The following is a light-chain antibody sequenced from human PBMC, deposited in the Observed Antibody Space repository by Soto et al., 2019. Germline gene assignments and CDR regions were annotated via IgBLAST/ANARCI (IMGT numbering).Light chain of an antibody. CDR2: GAS. CDR1: QSINSNF. Sequence: EVVLTQSPGPLSLSPGERVTLSCRTSQSINSNFLSWFQQKPGQPPRLLLYGASKRAAGTPDRFSGAGSGTDFTLSISRLEPEDSAIYHCQLYGSYMSTFGQGTKVEI. J-gene: IGKJ2*01. CDR3: QLYGSYMST. V-gene: IGKV3-20*01.